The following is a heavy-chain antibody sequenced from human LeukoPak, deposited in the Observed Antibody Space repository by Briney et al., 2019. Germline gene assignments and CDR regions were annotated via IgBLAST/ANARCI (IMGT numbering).Heavy chain of an antibody. CDR2: IYTSGST. Sequence: SETLSLTCTGSGGSISSYYWSWIRQPAGKGLEWIGRIYTSGSTNYNPSLKSRVTMSVDTSKNQFSLKLSSVTAADTAVYYCARVYYSSSYDYWYFDLWGRGTLVTVSS. J-gene: IGHJ2*01. CDR3: ARVYYSSSYDYWYFDL. D-gene: IGHD6-13*01. CDR1: GGSISSYY. V-gene: IGHV4-4*07.